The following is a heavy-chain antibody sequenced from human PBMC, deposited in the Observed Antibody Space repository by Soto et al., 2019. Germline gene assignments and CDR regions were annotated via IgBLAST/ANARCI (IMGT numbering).Heavy chain of an antibody. CDR2: VGGSNSDT. CDR1: GFRFSNYA. J-gene: IGHJ3*02. CDR3: AKDFIPMNGVYDAFHI. Sequence: EVQLLESGGGLVQPGGSLEISCGASGFRFSNYAMSWVRQAPGKGPEWVSSVGGSNSDTDYADSVKGRFTISRDNSKNSLYMQMNSLSAEDTAIYFCAKDFIPMNGVYDAFHIWGQGTTVTVSS. V-gene: IGHV3-23*01. D-gene: IGHD2-8*01.